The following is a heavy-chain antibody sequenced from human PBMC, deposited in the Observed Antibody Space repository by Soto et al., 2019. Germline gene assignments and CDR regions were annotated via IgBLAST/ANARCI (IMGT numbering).Heavy chain of an antibody. CDR2: INHSGST. D-gene: IGHD5-12*01. CDR1: GGSFSGYY. Sequence: SETLSLTCAVYGGSFSGYYWSWIRQPPGKGLEWIGEINHSGSTNYNPSLKSRVTISVDTSKNQFSLKLSSVTAADTAVYYCARVRGWVATIKGAYYFDYWGQGTLVTVSS. V-gene: IGHV4-34*01. CDR3: ARVRGWVATIKGAYYFDY. J-gene: IGHJ4*02.